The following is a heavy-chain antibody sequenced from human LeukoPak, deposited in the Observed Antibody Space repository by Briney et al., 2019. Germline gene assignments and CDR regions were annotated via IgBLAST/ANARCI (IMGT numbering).Heavy chain of an antibody. CDR3: ARLFDTSGSDALDI. V-gene: IGHV4-4*07. D-gene: IGHD3-22*01. J-gene: IGHJ3*02. CDR1: GGSMSSYY. Sequence: TSETLSLTCTVSGGSMSSYYWSWIRQPAGNGLEWIGRIYTSGSTNYNPSLKSRVTMSVDTSKNQFSLKLSSVTAADTAVYFCARLFDTSGSDALDIWGPGTMVTVSS. CDR2: IYTSGST.